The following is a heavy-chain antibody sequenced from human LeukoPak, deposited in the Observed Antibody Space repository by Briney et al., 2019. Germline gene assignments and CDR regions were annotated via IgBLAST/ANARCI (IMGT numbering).Heavy chain of an antibody. Sequence: GASVKVSCKASGYTFTGYYMHWVRQAPGQGLEWMGWINPNSGGTNYAQKFQGRVTMTRDTSVSTAYMELSRLRSDDTAVYYCARGRGSTSYTYFDYWGQGTLVTVSS. D-gene: IGHD2-2*01. CDR2: INPNSGGT. CDR3: ARGRGSTSYTYFDY. V-gene: IGHV1-2*02. J-gene: IGHJ4*02. CDR1: GYTFTGYY.